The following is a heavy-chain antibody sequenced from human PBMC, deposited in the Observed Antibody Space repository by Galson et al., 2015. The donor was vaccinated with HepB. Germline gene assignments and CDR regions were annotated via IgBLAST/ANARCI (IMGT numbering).Heavy chain of an antibody. J-gene: IGHJ3*01. V-gene: IGHV1-18*01. CDR2: ISAYNGDT. CDR3: ARDGNGYYYVPFDL. Sequence: SVKVSCKASGYKFTSYGISWVRQAPGQGLEWMAWISAYNGDTNYAQKFHGRVTMTTDPSTSTAYMELRSLRSDDTAVYYCARDGNGYYYVPFDLWGLGTMVTVSS. CDR1: GYKFTSYG. D-gene: IGHD3-22*01.